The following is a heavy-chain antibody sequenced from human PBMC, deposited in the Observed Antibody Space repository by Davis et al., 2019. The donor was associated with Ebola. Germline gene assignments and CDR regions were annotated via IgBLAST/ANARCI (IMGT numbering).Heavy chain of an antibody. D-gene: IGHD3-16*02. V-gene: IGHV3-7*01. J-gene: IGHJ4*02. Sequence: PGGSLRLSCADSGFTFSNFWMSWVRQTPGKGLEWLANIKQDGREIHYVDSVKGRFTISRDNAKNSLYLQMNSLRADDTAVYYCARGAFGGVILGYWGQGTLVTVSS. CDR1: GFTFSNFW. CDR3: ARGAFGGVILGY. CDR2: IKQDGREI.